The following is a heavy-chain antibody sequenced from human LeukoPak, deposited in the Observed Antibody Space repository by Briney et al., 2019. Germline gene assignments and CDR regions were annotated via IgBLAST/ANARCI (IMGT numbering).Heavy chain of an antibody. V-gene: IGHV4-59*01. CDR2: IYYSGST. D-gene: IGHD5-18*01. J-gene: IGHJ4*02. CDR1: GGSISSYY. Sequence: KPSETLSLTCTVSGGSISSYYWSWIRQPPGKGLEWIGYIYYSGSTNYNPSLKSRVTISVDTSKNQFSLKLSSVTAAGTAVYYCARGGYSYGYPYYFDYWGQGTLVTVSS. CDR3: ARGGYSYGYPYYFDY.